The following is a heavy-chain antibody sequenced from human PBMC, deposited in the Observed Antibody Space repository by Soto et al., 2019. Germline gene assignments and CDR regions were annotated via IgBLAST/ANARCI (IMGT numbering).Heavy chain of an antibody. Sequence: SLRLSFTAYGFTFGDFGMSWFRQAPGKGLEWVGFIRTKAYGEATQYAASVKGRFTISRDDSKSIAYLQMNSLKTEDTAVYDCSRTREYSRWGQRSLVTVYS. CDR1: GFTFGDFG. V-gene: IGHV3-49*03. CDR3: SRTREYSR. D-gene: IGHD2-15*01. J-gene: IGHJ4*02. CDR2: IRTKAYGEAT.